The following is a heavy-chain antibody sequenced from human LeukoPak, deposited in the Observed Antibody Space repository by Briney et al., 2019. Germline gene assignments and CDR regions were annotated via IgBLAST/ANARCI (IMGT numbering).Heavy chain of an antibody. Sequence: PSETLSLTCTVSGGSISNYYLTWIRQPAGKELEWIGRLYTSGSTRSNPSLGSRVTMSVDTSKNQFSLRLTSVTAADTAVYYCARGIAGAYDHNWFDSWGQGTLVTVSS. CDR2: LYTSGST. CDR3: ARGIAGAYDHNWFDS. V-gene: IGHV4-4*07. D-gene: IGHD5-12*01. CDR1: GGSISNYY. J-gene: IGHJ5*01.